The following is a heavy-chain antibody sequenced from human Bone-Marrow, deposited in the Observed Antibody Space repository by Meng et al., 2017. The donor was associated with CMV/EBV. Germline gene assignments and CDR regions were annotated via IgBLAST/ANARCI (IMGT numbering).Heavy chain of an antibody. D-gene: IGHD5-24*01. V-gene: IGHV1-46*01. Sequence: ASVKVSCKASGYTFTGYYMHWVRQAPGQGLEWMGIINPSGGSTSYAQKFQGRVTMTRDTSTSTVYMELSSLRSEDTAVYYCARGMTTSSEVYNWFDPWGQGTLVTVSS. CDR3: ARGMTTSSEVYNWFDP. J-gene: IGHJ5*02. CDR2: INPSGGST. CDR1: GYTFTGYY.